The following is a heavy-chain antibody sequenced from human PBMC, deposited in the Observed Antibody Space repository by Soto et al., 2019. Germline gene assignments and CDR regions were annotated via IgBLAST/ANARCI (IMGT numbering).Heavy chain of an antibody. Sequence: PGGSLRLSCAASGFTFRSYSMNWVRQAPGKGLEWVSSISSSSSYIYYADSVKGRFTISRDNAKNSLYLQMNSLRAEDTAVYYCASNILTGSGYWGQGTLVTVSS. CDR1: GFTFRSYS. J-gene: IGHJ4*02. CDR3: ASNILTGSGY. CDR2: ISSSSSYI. D-gene: IGHD3-9*01. V-gene: IGHV3-21*01.